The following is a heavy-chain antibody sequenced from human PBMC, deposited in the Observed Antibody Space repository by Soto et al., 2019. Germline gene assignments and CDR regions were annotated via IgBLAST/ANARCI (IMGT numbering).Heavy chain of an antibody. CDR3: ARYNSYAIDY. J-gene: IGHJ4*02. CDR2: IHYSGTT. CDR1: GASSRDYC. D-gene: IGHD2-8*01. V-gene: IGHV4-59*01. Sequence: PSETLSLSRTSPGASSRDYCWVWVRQPPGKGLEWIANIHYSGTTNYNPSLASRVTLSVDTSKNQFSLKMTSVTAADRAMYFCARYNSYAIDYWGRGTLVTVS.